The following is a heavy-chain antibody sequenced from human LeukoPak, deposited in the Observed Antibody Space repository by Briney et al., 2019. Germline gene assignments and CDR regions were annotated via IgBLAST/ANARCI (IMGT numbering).Heavy chain of an antibody. D-gene: IGHD3-22*01. CDR1: GFTFANAW. V-gene: IGHV3-11*04. CDR3: ARELLVYDSSGYYDY. Sequence: TPGGSLRLSCEASGFTFANAWMIWVRQAPGKGLEWVSYISSSGSTIYYADSVKGRFTISRDNAKNSLYLQMNSLRAEDTAVYYCARELLVYDSSGYYDYWGQGTLVTVSS. CDR2: ISSSGSTI. J-gene: IGHJ4*02.